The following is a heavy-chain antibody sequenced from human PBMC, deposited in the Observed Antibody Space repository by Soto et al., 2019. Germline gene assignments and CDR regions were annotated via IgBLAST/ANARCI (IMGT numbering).Heavy chain of an antibody. D-gene: IGHD1-7*01. CDR3: ARGLYNWNYFSPSEPGMDV. J-gene: IGHJ6*02. Sequence: QVQLVESGGGVVQPGRSLRLSCAASGFTFSSYGMHWVRQAPGKGLEWVAVIWYDGSNKYYADSVKGRFTISRDNSKNTLYLQMNSLSAEDTAVYYCARGLYNWNYFSPSEPGMDVWGQGTTVTVSS. CDR1: GFTFSSYG. CDR2: IWYDGSNK. V-gene: IGHV3-33*01.